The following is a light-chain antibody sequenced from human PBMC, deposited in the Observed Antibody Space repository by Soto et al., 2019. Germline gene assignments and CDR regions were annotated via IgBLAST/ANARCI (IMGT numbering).Light chain of an antibody. CDR2: DAS. Sequence: AAQMTQSPSSLSASVGDGVTITCRASQGISSGLAWYQQKPGKAPKLLIFDASNLGSGVPSRFSGSGSGTYFTLTISGLQPADFATYYCQQFNSYPYTFGQGTKLDIK. V-gene: IGKV1-13*02. CDR3: QQFNSYPYT. J-gene: IGKJ2*01. CDR1: QGISSG.